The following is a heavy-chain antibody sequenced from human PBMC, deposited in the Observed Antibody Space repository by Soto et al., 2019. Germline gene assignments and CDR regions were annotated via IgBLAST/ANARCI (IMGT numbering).Heavy chain of an antibody. D-gene: IGHD3-3*01. V-gene: IGHV1-69*01. J-gene: IGHJ5*02. CDR1: GGAFSSYA. Sequence: QVQLVQSGAEVKKPGSSVKVSCKASGGAFSSYAISWVRQAPGQGLEWLGGIIPIFGTANYAQKFQGRVTITTDELTRTAYTELRSLRPEDTAVYYCARDTHDFWSGYWSWGQGTLVTVSS. CDR2: IIPIFGTA. CDR3: ARDTHDFWSGYWS.